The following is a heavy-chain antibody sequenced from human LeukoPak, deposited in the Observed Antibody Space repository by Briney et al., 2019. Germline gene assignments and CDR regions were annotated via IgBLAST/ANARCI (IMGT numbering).Heavy chain of an antibody. CDR2: ISGSGGST. J-gene: IGHJ4*02. V-gene: IGHV3-23*01. D-gene: IGHD2-2*01. CDR1: GFTFSSYA. CDR3: ATDVINSVVVPAGGDY. Sequence: GGSLRLSCAASGFTFSSYAMSWVRQAPGKGLEWVSAISGSGGSTYYADSVKGRFTISRDHSKNTLYLQMNSLRAEDTAVYFCATDVINSVVVPAGGDYWGQGTLVTVAS.